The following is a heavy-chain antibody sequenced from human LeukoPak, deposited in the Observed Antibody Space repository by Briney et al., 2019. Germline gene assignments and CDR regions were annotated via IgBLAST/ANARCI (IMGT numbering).Heavy chain of an antibody. CDR3: ARASVLRFLEFDY. Sequence: GGSLRLSCAASGFTFSSYWMSWVRQAPGKGLEWVANIKQDGSEKYYVDSVKGRFTISRDNAKNSLYLQMSSLRAEDTAVYYCARASVLRFLEFDYWGQGTLVTVSS. CDR1: GFTFSSYW. CDR2: IKQDGSEK. V-gene: IGHV3-7*04. J-gene: IGHJ4*02. D-gene: IGHD3-3*01.